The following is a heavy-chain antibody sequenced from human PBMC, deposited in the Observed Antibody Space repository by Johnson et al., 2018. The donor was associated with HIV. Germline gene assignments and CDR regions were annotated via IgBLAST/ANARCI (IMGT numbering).Heavy chain of an antibody. V-gene: IGHV3-66*01. Sequence: VHLVESGGGLVQPGGSLRLSCAASGFTVGSKYMIWVRLAPGEGLEWVSGISSDGRTHYPDSVKGRFSISRDNSKNTLSLQMNSVRVDDTAVYFCASSVNVHGGYDIWGQGTMVTASS. D-gene: IGHD2-15*01. CDR1: GFTVGSKY. CDR2: ISSDGRT. J-gene: IGHJ3*02. CDR3: ASSVNVHGGYDI.